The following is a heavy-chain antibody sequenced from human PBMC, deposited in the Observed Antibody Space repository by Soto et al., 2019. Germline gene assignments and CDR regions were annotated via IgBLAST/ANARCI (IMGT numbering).Heavy chain of an antibody. Sequence: PGESLKISCKGSGYSFTTYWIGWVRQMPGKGLEWMGIIYPGDSDTRYSPSFQGQVTISADKSISTAYLQWSSLKASDTAMYYCARQRYSSSWYTSGTYYFEYWGQGTLVTVSS. CDR2: IYPGDSDT. CDR1: GYSFTTYW. V-gene: IGHV5-51*01. D-gene: IGHD6-13*01. CDR3: ARQRYSSSWYTSGTYYFEY. J-gene: IGHJ4*02.